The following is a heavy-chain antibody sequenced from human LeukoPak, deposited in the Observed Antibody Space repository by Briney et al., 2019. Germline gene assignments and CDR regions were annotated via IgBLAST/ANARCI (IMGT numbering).Heavy chain of an antibody. D-gene: IGHD3-3*01. CDR3: ARSRIRFLEWPDY. CDR2: INPNSGGT. CDR1: GYTFTGYY. J-gene: IGHJ4*02. Sequence: GASVKVSCKASGYTFTGYYMHWVRQAPGQGVEWMGWINPNSGGTNYAQKFQGRVTMTRDTSISTAYMELSRLRSDDTAVYYCARSRIRFLEWPDYWGQGTLVTVSS. V-gene: IGHV1-2*02.